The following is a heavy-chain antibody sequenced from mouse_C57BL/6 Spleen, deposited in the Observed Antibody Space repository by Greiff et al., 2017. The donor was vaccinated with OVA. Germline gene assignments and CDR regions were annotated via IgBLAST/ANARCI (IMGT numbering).Heavy chain of an antibody. D-gene: IGHD1-1*01. CDR1: GYTFTSYW. V-gene: IGHV1-52*01. CDR2: IDPSDSET. J-gene: IGHJ2*01. Sequence: QVQLQQSGAELVRPGSSVKLSCKASGYTFTSYWMHWVKQRPIQGLEWIGNIDPSDSETHYNQKFKDKATLTVDKSSSTAYMQLSSLTSEDSAVYYSARREITTVVAFDYWGQGTTLTVSS. CDR3: ARREITTVVAFDY.